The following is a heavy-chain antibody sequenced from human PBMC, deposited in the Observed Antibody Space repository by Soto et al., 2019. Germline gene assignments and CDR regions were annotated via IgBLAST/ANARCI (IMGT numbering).Heavy chain of an antibody. V-gene: IGHV4-59*01. CDR3: ARSLLPYYDSSGYYYGFDY. Sequence: PSETLSLTCTVSGGSISSYYWSWIRQPPGKGLEWIGYIYYSGSTNYNPSLKSRVTISVDTSKNQFSLKLSSVTAADTAVYYCARSLLPYYDSSGYYYGFDYWGQGTLVTVSS. J-gene: IGHJ4*02. CDR2: IYYSGST. D-gene: IGHD3-22*01. CDR1: GGSISSYY.